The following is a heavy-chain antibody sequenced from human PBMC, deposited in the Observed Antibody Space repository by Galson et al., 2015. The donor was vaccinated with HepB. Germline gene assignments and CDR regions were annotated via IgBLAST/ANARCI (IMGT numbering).Heavy chain of an antibody. CDR1: GFTFSAYD. CDR2: IRTRDSYI. CDR3: ARSSSSDAFDV. V-gene: IGHV3-21*01. J-gene: IGHJ3*01. Sequence: SLRLSCAVSGFTFSAYDMNWVRQAPGKGLEWVSSIRTRDSYIFNADSVKGRFTISRDNTNNALYLQMASLRAEDTAIYYCARSSSSDAFDVWGQGTMVTVSS. D-gene: IGHD6-6*01.